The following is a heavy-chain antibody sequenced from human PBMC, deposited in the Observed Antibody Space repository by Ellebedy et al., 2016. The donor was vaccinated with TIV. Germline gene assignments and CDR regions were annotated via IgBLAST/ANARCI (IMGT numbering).Heavy chain of an antibody. CDR1: GYTFTSYY. V-gene: IGHV1-46*04. J-gene: IGHJ5*02. D-gene: IGHD6-25*01. CDR3: ARGGGWFDP. Sequence: AASVKVSCKASGYTFTSYYMHWVRQAPGEGLEWLGIINPSTGSTTYAQKLQGRLTMTRDTSTSTVYMELSSLRSEDTAVYYCARGGGWFDPWGQGTLVTVSS. CDR2: INPSTGST.